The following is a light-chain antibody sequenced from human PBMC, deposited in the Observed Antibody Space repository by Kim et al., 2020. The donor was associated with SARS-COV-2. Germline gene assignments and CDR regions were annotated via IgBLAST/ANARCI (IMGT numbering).Light chain of an antibody. CDR3: QHYGGSRYT. CDR2: GAS. Sequence: LSPGERATLSCRASQSVSRNYLAWYQQKLGQTPRLLIYGASTRAPGIPDRFSGSGSGADFTPTISSLGPEDFAVYYCQHYGGSRYTFGQGTKLEI. V-gene: IGKV3-20*01. J-gene: IGKJ2*01. CDR1: QSVSRNY.